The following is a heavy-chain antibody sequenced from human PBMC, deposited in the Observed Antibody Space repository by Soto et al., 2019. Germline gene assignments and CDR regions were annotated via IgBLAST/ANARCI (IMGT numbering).Heavy chain of an antibody. CDR2: ISHSGNT. V-gene: IGHV4-34*01. D-gene: IGHD3-10*02. J-gene: IGHJ4*02. CDR3: ATSVRGVIDY. CDR1: GESFSDHY. Sequence: PSETLSLTCAVYGESFSDHYWSWIRQPPGKVLEWIGEISHSGNTNYNPSLKSRVTISVDTSKNQFSLKLSSMTAADTAVYYCATSVRGVIDYWGPGTLVTVSS.